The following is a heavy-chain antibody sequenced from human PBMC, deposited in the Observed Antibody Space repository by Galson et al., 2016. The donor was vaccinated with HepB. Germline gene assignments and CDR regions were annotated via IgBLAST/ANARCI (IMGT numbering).Heavy chain of an antibody. CDR1: GFTFGNYV. J-gene: IGHJ4*02. D-gene: IGHD2-21*02. CDR2: ITYIGGNT. V-gene: IGHV3-23*01. Sequence: SLRLSCAASGFTFGNYVMSWVRQAPGKGLEWVSSITYIGGNTYYADSVKGRFTISRDNSRNTLYLQMSSLRAEDTALYYCAKVDCGGDCKRFDYWGQGTLVTVSS. CDR3: AKVDCGGDCKRFDY.